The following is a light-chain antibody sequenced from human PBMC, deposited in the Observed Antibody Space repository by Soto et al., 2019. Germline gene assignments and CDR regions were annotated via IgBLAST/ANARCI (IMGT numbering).Light chain of an antibody. J-gene: IGKJ3*01. CDR1: QSINSY. CDR2: AAS. V-gene: IGKV1-39*01. Sequence: DIQMTQSPSSLSASVGDRVTITCRASQSINSYLNWYHQKPGKAPKLLIYAASSLQSGVPSRFSGSGSGTDFTLAISSLQPEDFATYYCQQSYSTPPFTFGPGTKVDIK. CDR3: QQSYSTPPFT.